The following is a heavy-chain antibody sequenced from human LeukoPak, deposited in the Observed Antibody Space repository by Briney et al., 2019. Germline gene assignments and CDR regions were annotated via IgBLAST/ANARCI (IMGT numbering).Heavy chain of an antibody. Sequence: LPGGSLRLSCAASGFTFSSYDMHWVRQATGKGLEWVSAIGTAGDTYYPGSVKGRSTISRENAKNSLYLQMNSLRAGDTAVYYCARVASGYCSGGSCYSFTRYWYFDLWGRGTLVTVSS. CDR3: ARVASGYCSGGSCYSFTRYWYFDL. J-gene: IGHJ2*01. V-gene: IGHV3-13*01. D-gene: IGHD2-15*01. CDR2: IGTAGDT. CDR1: GFTFSSYD.